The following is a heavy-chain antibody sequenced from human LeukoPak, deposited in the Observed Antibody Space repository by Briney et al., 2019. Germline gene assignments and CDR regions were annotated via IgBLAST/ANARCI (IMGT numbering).Heavy chain of an antibody. D-gene: IGHD2-2*01. CDR3: ARGLLLRYCSSTSCPKTLDY. J-gene: IGHJ4*02. CDR2: INHSGST. Sequence: PSETLSLTCAVYGGSFSGYYWSWIRQPPGKGLEWIGEINHSGSTNYNPSLKSRVTISVDTSKNQFSLKLSSVTAADTAVYYCARGLLLRYCSSTSCPKTLDYWGQGTLVTVS. CDR1: GGSFSGYY. V-gene: IGHV4-34*01.